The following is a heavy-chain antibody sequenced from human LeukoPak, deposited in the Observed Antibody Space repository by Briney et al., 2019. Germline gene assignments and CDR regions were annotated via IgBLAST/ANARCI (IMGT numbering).Heavy chain of an antibody. V-gene: IGHV3-23*01. J-gene: IGHJ4*02. CDR2: ISGSGGST. CDR3: AKVPPGNIVATIKVYVVY. Sequence: GGSLRLSCAASGFTFSSYAMSWVRQAPGKGLEWVSAISGSGGSTYYADSVKGRFTISRDNSKNTLYLQMNSLRAEDTAVYYCAKVPPGNIVATIKVYVVYWGQGTLVTVSS. CDR1: GFTFSSYA. D-gene: IGHD5-12*01.